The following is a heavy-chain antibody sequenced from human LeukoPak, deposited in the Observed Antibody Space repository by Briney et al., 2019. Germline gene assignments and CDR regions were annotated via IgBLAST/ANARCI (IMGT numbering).Heavy chain of an antibody. CDR1: GGSISSYY. J-gene: IGHJ4*02. CDR3: ARAAYYYDSSGYTSFDS. CDR2: IYTSGST. D-gene: IGHD3-22*01. V-gene: IGHV4-4*07. Sequence: PSETLSLTCTVSGGSISSYYWSWIRQPAGKGLEWIGRIYTSGSTNYNPSLKSRVTMSVDTSKNQFSLKLSSVTAADTAVYYCARAAYYYDSSGYTSFDSWGQGTLVTVSS.